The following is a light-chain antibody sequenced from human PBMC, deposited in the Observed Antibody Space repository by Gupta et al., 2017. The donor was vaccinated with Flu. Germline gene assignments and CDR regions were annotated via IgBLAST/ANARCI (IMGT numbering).Light chain of an antibody. CDR3: SSHAGRVTWV. Sequence: QSAPTQPRSVSGSPGQSVTISCTGSSNDVGGSNRVSWYQQRPGKAPKLILYEVTGRPSGVPDRCSGSKSGNTASLTISGLQADDEADYYCSSHAGRVTWVFGTGTTVTVL. CDR1: SNDVGGSNR. J-gene: IGLJ1*01. CDR2: EVT. V-gene: IGLV2-11*01.